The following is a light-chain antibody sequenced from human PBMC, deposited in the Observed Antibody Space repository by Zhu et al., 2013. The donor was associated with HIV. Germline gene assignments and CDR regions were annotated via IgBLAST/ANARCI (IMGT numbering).Light chain of an antibody. CDR1: QSVISTS. J-gene: IGKJ3*01. V-gene: IGKV3-20*01. CDR2: GAS. Sequence: EIVLTQSPGTLSLSPGERATLSCGSSQSVISTSLAWYQQKPGQAPRLLIYGASNRATGIPDRFSGSGSGTDFTLTISRLEPEDFAVYYCQQYASSPFTFGPGTKVDIK. CDR3: QQYASSPFT.